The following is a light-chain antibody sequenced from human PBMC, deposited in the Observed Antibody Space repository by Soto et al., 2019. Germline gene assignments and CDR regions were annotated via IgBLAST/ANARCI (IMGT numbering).Light chain of an antibody. CDR3: LQYNSYPRT. CDR1: QGISNY. Sequence: DTQMTQSPSAMSASVGDRATITCRASQGISNYLAWFQQKPEKVPKLLIYAASTLQSGVPSRFSGSGSGTEFTLTISSLQPEDFATYYCLQYNSYPRTFGPGTKVEIK. CDR2: AAS. V-gene: IGKV1-17*03. J-gene: IGKJ1*01.